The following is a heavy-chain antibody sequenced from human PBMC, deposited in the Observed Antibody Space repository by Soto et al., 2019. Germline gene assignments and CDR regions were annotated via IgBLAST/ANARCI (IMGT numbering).Heavy chain of an antibody. V-gene: IGHV3-30-3*01. D-gene: IGHD4-4*01. CDR2: ISYDGSNK. Sequence: GGSLRLSCAASGFTFSSYAMHWVRQAPGKGLEWVAVISYDGSNKYYADSVKGRFTISRDNSKNTLYLQMNSLRAEDTAVYYCARDQGNYGPIWFDPWGQGTLVTVSS. CDR1: GFTFSSYA. J-gene: IGHJ5*02. CDR3: ARDQGNYGPIWFDP.